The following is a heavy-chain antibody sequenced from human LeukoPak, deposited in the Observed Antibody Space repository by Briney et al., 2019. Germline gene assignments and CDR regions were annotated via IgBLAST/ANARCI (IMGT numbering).Heavy chain of an antibody. V-gene: IGHV4-39*07. CDR2: RYYTGTT. J-gene: IGHJ5*02. Sequence: SETLSLTCSVSGGSIRSLGYSWGWIPQPPGKGLEWIASRYYTGTTYYNPSLKSRVTMSVDTSKNQFSLNLTSVTAADTAVFYCARSVSAYAGRGWFDPWGQGTLVTVSS. CDR3: ARSVSAYAGRGWFDP. D-gene: IGHD5-12*01. CDR1: GGSIRSLGYS.